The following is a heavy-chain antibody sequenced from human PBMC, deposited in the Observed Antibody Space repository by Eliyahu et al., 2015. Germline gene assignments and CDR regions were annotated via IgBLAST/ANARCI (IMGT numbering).Heavy chain of an antibody. D-gene: IGHD6-6*01. CDR1: GGXFXSYA. J-gene: IGHJ2*01. CDR2: IIPILGIA. V-gene: IGHV1-69*04. Sequence: QVQLVQSGAEVKKXGSSVKVSCKXSGGXFXSYAISWVRQAPGQGLEWMGRIIPILGIANYAQKFQGRVTITADKSTSTAYMELSSLRSEDTAVYYCARDGHSSSPGWYFDLWGRGTLVTVSS. CDR3: ARDGHSSSPGWYFDL.